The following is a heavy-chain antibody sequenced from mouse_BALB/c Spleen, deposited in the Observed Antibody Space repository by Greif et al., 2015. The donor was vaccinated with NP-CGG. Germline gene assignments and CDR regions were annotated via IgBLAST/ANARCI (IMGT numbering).Heavy chain of an antibody. CDR3: ARDSRYFDV. CDR1: GSTFTDYY. V-gene: IGHV1-77*01. J-gene: IGHJ1*01. Sequence: QAQLQQSGAELARPGASVKLSCKASGSTFTDYYINWVKQRTGQGLEWIGEIYPGSGNTYYNEKFKGKATLTADKSSSTAYMQRSSLTSEDSAVYFCARDSRYFDVCGAGTTVTVSS. CDR2: IYPGSGNT.